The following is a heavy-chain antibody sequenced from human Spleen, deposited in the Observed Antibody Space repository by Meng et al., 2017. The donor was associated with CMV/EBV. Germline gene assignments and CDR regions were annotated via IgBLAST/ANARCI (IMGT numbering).Heavy chain of an antibody. D-gene: IGHD3-3*01. Sequence: GESLKIPCAASGFTFSSYWMSWVRQAPGKGLEWLANIKQDDSERYYVDSVKGRFTISRDNAKKFLYLQMNFLGAEDTAVYYCACPQGYYDFWSGPHGFDYWGQGTLVTVSS. CDR2: IKQDDSER. CDR1: GFTFSSYW. CDR3: ACPQGYYDFWSGPHGFDY. J-gene: IGHJ4*02. V-gene: IGHV3-7*01.